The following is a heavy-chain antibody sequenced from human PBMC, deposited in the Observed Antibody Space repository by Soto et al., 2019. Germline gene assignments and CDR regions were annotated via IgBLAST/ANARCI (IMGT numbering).Heavy chain of an antibody. Sequence: DVKLLESGGGLVQPGGSLRLSCAASGFIFNNYAMNWVRQAPGKGLEWVSGISGSGGNTYYADSVKGRFAISRDKSNNTLYLQLSSLKAEDTAVYYCVKARSGWYLYYFDYWARGPGSPSPQ. D-gene: IGHD6-19*01. CDR1: GFIFNNYA. J-gene: IGHJ4*02. V-gene: IGHV3-23*01. CDR2: ISGSGGNT. CDR3: VKARSGWYLYYFDY.